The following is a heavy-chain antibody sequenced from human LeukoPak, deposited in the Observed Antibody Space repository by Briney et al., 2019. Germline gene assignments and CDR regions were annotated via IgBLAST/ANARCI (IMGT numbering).Heavy chain of an antibody. V-gene: IGHV1-46*03. CDR3: ARDGSSGYRPFY. CDR2: INPSGGST. J-gene: IGHJ4*02. CDR1: GYTFTSYY. Sequence: ASVKVSCKASGYTFTSYYMHWVRQAPGQGLEWMGIINPSGGSTSYAQKFQGRVTMTRNTSTSTVYMELSSLRSEDTAVYYCARDGSSGYRPFYWGQGTLVTVSS. D-gene: IGHD3-22*01.